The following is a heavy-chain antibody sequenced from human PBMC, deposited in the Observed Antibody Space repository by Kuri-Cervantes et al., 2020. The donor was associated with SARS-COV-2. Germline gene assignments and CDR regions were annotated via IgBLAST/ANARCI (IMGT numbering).Heavy chain of an antibody. J-gene: IGHJ6*02. CDR1: GYTFTSYA. D-gene: IGHD4-23*01. V-gene: IGHV1-3*01. CDR2: INAGNGNT. CDR3: ASAVGVRYGMDV. Sequence: ASVKVSCKASGYTFTSYAMHWVRQAPGQRLEWMGWINAGNGNTKYSQKFQGRVTITRDTSASTAYMELSSLRSEDTAVYYCASAVGVRYGMDVWGQGTTVTVTS.